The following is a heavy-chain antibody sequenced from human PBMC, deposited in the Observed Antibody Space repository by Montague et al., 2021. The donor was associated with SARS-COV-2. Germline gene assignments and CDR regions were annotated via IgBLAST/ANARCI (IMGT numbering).Heavy chain of an antibody. V-gene: IGHV4-39*01. D-gene: IGHD3-10*01. J-gene: IGHJ5*02. CDR2: IYYSGST. Sequence: ETLSLTCTVSGGSISSSSYYWGWIRQPPGKGLEWIGSIYYSGSTYYNPSLKSRVTISVDTSKNQFSLKLSSVTAADTAVYYCARHAYYYGSGSYWFDPWGQGTLVTVSS. CDR1: GGSISSSSYY. CDR3: ARHAYYYGSGSYWFDP.